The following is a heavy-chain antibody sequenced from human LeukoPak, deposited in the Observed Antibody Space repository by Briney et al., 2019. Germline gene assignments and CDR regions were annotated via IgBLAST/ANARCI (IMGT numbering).Heavy chain of an antibody. CDR1: GYTITSYA. CDR3: ARELITGYYDLWSGYSRPSSNWSDP. Sequence: ASVKVSCKASGYTITSYAMHWVRQAPGQRLEWMGWINAGNGNTKYSQKLQGRVTMTTDTSTSTAYMELRSLRSDDTAVYYCARELITGYYDLWSGYSRPSSNWSDPWGQGTLVTVSS. D-gene: IGHD3-3*01. J-gene: IGHJ5*02. CDR2: INAGNGNT. V-gene: IGHV1-3*01.